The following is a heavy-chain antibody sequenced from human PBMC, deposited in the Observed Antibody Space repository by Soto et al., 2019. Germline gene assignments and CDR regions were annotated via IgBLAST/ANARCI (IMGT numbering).Heavy chain of an antibody. CDR2: ISNTGKTI. V-gene: IGHV3-48*02. CDR1: GFTFSASS. J-gene: IGHJ1*01. D-gene: IGHD6-19*01. Sequence: GGSLRLSCAASGFTFSASSMNWVRQAPGKELEWVAYISNTGKTIYYADSVKGRFTISRDNAQNSLYLQIDSLRDEDTALYYCEKKLALPGVFHNWGQGTLVTVSS. CDR3: EKKLALPGVFHN.